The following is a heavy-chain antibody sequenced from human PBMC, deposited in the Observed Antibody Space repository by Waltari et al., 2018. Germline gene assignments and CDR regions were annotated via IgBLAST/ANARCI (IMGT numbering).Heavy chain of an antibody. D-gene: IGHD5-18*01. CDR1: GFTFSAYW. Sequence: EVQLVESGGALVQPGGSLRLSCAASGFTFSAYWMHWVRQAPGKGLVWVSLINGDGRTTNYADSVKGRFTISRDNAKNTLYLQMNSLRAEDTAVYYCARSGYSYSYVSYWGQGTLVTVSS. J-gene: IGHJ4*02. V-gene: IGHV3-74*01. CDR3: ARSGYSYSYVSY. CDR2: INGDGRTT.